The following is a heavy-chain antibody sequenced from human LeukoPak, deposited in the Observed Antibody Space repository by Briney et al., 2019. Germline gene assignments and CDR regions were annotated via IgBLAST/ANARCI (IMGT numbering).Heavy chain of an antibody. Sequence: GSSVKVSCKASGGTFSSYAISWVRQAPGQGLEWMGRIIPIPGIANYAQKFQGRVTITADKSTSTAYMELSSLRSEDTAVYYCARGGITMIVVEEWFDPWGQGTLVTVSS. CDR1: GGTFSSYA. CDR2: IIPIPGIA. V-gene: IGHV1-69*04. J-gene: IGHJ5*02. D-gene: IGHD3-22*01. CDR3: ARGGITMIVVEEWFDP.